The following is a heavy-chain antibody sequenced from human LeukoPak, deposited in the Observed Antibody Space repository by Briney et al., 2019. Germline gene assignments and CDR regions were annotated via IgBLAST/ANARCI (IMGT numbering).Heavy chain of an antibody. CDR1: RFTFSAYG. CDR2: ISSSTSTI. V-gene: IGHV3-48*01. CDR3: AREAPAFDI. J-gene: IGHJ3*02. Sequence: GGSLRLSCAASRFTFSAYGMNWVRQAPGKGLEWVSYISSSTSTITYADSVRGRFTISRDNAKNSLYLQMNSLGAEDTALYYCAREAPAFDIWGQGTMVTVSS.